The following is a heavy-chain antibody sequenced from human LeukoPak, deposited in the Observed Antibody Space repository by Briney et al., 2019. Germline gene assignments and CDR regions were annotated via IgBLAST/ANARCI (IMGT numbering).Heavy chain of an antibody. CDR1: GFTFSSYS. CDR2: ISSSSSTI. D-gene: IGHD6-13*01. Sequence: GGSLRLSCAASGFTFSSYSMNWVRQAPGKGLEWVSYISSSSSTIYYADSVKGRFTISRDNAKNSLYLQMNSLRAEDTAVYYCARLYSSKGYWGQGTLVTVSS. CDR3: ARLYSSKGY. V-gene: IGHV3-48*01. J-gene: IGHJ4*02.